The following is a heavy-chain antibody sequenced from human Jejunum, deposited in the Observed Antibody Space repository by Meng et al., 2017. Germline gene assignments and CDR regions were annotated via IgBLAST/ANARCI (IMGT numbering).Heavy chain of an antibody. CDR2: AST. V-gene: IGHV4-61*08. D-gene: IGHD1-26*01. J-gene: IGHJ4*02. CDR3: ARDHMGSLDY. Sequence: VPLQESGPGLVRLSETRSLICSVSGGSVSSAGYQWSWIRQPQGRGLEWIGYASTNYNPSLKSRVTISVDTSKNQFSLRLTSVTAADTAVYYCARDHMGSLDYWGQGILVTVSS. CDR1: GGSVSSAGYQ.